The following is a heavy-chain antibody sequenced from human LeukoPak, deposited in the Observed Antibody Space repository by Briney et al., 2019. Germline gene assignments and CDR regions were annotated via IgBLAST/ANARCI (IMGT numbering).Heavy chain of an antibody. J-gene: IGHJ3*02. CDR3: ARESYYDSSGFDDAFDI. CDR2: ISSNGGST. V-gene: IGHV3-64*01. Sequence: GGSLRLSCAASGFTFSSYAMHWVRQAPGRGLEYVSAISSNGGSTYYANSVKGRFTISRDNSKNTLYLQMGSLRAEDMAVYYCARESYYDSSGFDDAFDIWGQGTMVTVSS. CDR1: GFTFSSYA. D-gene: IGHD3-22*01.